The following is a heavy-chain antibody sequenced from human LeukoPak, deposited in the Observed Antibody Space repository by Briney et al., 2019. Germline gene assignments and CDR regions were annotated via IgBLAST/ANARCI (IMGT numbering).Heavy chain of an antibody. D-gene: IGHD5-18*01. CDR3: AREGGYSYGRLDY. CDR2: ISYTGST. CDR1: GGSISSFY. J-gene: IGHJ4*02. Sequence: KSSETLSLTCTVSGGSISSFYWSWIRQPPGKGLEWIGYISYTGSTNYNPSLKSRVTISVGTSKNQFSLKLTSVTAADTAVYYCAREGGYSYGRLDYWGQGTLVTVSS. V-gene: IGHV4-59*01.